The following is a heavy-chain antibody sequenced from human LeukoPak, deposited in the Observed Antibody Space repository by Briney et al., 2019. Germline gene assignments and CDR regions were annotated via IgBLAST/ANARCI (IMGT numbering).Heavy chain of an antibody. CDR2: VSDSGGTT. Sequence: GGSLRLSCAASGFTFSSYAMSWVRQAPGKGLEWVSVVSDSGGTTYYADPVKGRFTISRDNSKNTLFLQMNDLRVEDTAIYYCGRGKSVSGDLDYWDQGTLATVSS. CDR1: GFTFSSYA. D-gene: IGHD2-21*01. CDR3: GRGKSVSGDLDY. V-gene: IGHV3-23*01. J-gene: IGHJ4*02.